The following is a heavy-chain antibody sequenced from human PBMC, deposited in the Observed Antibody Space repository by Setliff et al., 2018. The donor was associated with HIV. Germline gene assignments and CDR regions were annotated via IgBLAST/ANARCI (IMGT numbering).Heavy chain of an antibody. Sequence: RLSCAASGFTFSSYSMNWVRQAPGKGLEWVSYISSSSSTIYYADSVKGRFTISRDNAKNSLYLQMNGLRAEDTAVYYCARSRAAGFDYWGQGTLVTVSS. J-gene: IGHJ4*02. CDR1: GFTFSSYS. CDR3: ARSRAAGFDY. CDR2: ISSSSSTI. D-gene: IGHD6-13*01. V-gene: IGHV3-48*01.